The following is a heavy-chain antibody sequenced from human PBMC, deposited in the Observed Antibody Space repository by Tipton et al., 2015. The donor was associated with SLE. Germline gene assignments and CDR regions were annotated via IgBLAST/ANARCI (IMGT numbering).Heavy chain of an antibody. Sequence: SLRLSCAASGFTFSNYVMSWVRQAPGKGLEWISGVSGDSGSTYYADSVKGRFTISRDNSKNTLYLQMNSLRVEDTAMYFCARESDFWSGYKNWFDSWGQGTLVTVAS. J-gene: IGHJ5*01. D-gene: IGHD3-3*01. CDR2: VSGDSGST. V-gene: IGHV3-23*01. CDR1: GFTFSNYV. CDR3: ARESDFWSGYKNWFDS.